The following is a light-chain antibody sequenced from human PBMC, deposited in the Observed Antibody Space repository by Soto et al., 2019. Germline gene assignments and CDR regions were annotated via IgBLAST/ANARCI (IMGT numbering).Light chain of an antibody. J-gene: IGKJ2*01. Sequence: DIVMTQSPLSLPVTLGQSASISCRSSQGLVYNDGNTYLSWYQQRPGQSPRGLIYRVSNRDSGVPDRFSGSGSGTDFTLTISRLQAEDFGVYFCLQGSQSPYTVGQGTKLEIK. CDR3: LQGSQSPYT. V-gene: IGKV2-30*01. CDR2: RVS. CDR1: QGLVYNDGNTY.